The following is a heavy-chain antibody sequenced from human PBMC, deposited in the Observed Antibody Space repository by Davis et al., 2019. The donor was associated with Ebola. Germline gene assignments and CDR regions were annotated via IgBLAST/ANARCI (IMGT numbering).Heavy chain of an antibody. V-gene: IGHV7-4-1*02. J-gene: IGHJ6*02. Sequence: AASVKVSCKASEYTFTSYPMHWVRQAPGQGLEWMGWINTNTGIPTYAQGFTGRFVFSLDTSVSTAYLQISSLQADDTAVYYCARDSNYYDETYGMDVWGQGTTVSVSS. D-gene: IGHD3-22*01. CDR1: EYTFTSYP. CDR2: INTNTGIP. CDR3: ARDSNYYDETYGMDV.